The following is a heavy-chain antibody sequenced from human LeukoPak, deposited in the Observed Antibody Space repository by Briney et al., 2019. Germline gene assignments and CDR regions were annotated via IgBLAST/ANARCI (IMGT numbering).Heavy chain of an antibody. CDR1: EFTFSTYW. J-gene: IGHJ4*02. D-gene: IGHD1-7*01. CDR3: ARGTSMMTRTNRVVDY. V-gene: IGHV3-7*01. Sequence: GGSLRLSCAASEFTFSTYWMHWVRQAPGRGLEWVANIKQDESEKYYVDSVKGRFTISRDNAENSLYLQMNSLRVEDTAVYFCARGTSMMTRTNRVVDYWGQGTLVTVSS. CDR2: IKQDESEK.